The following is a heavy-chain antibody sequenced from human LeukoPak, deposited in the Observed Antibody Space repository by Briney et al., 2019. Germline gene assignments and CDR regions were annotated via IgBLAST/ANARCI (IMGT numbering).Heavy chain of an antibody. V-gene: IGHV3-30*02. J-gene: IGHJ3*02. Sequence: GGSLRLSCAASGFTFSSYGMHWVRQAPGKGLEWVAFIRYDGSNKYHADSVKGRFTISRDNSKNTLYLQMNSLRAEDTAVYYCAKDAQSIAVAGTLSPFDAFDIWGQGTMVTVSS. CDR1: GFTFSSYG. D-gene: IGHD6-19*01. CDR2: IRYDGSNK. CDR3: AKDAQSIAVAGTLSPFDAFDI.